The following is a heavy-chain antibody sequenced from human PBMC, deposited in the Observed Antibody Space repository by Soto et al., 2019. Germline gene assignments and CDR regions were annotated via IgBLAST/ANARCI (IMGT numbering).Heavy chain of an antibody. CDR2: IWYDGSNK. Sequence: GGSLRLSCAASGFTFSSYGMHWVRQAPGKGLEWVAVIWYDGSNKYYADSVKGRFTISRDNSKNTLYLQMNSLRAEDTAVYYCARDLSRTKILKFDYWGQGTLVTVSS. J-gene: IGHJ4*02. V-gene: IGHV3-33*01. CDR1: GFTFSSYG. CDR3: ARDLSRTKILKFDY. D-gene: IGHD2-2*01.